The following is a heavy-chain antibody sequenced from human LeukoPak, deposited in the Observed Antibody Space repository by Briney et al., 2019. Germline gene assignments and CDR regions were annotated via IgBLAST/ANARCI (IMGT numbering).Heavy chain of an antibody. D-gene: IGHD1-26*01. CDR1: GGSISGTSYY. V-gene: IGHV4-39*07. J-gene: IGHJ4*02. CDR3: ARDLLPGGS. Sequence: SETLSLTCTVSGGSISGTSYYWGWIRQPPGTGLEWIGSIYHSGSTYYNPSLKSRVTISVDTSKNQFSLKLSSVTAADTAVYYCARDLLPGGSWGQGTLVTVSS. CDR2: IYHSGST.